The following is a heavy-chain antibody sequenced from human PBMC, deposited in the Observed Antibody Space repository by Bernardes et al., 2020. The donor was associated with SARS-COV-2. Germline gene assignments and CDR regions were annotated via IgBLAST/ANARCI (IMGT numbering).Heavy chain of an antibody. J-gene: IGHJ6*02. D-gene: IGHD2-15*01. CDR1: GYTFTSYG. CDR2: ISAYNGNT. V-gene: IGHV1-18*01. Sequence: ASVKVSCKASGYTFTSYGISWVRQAPGQGLEWMEWISAYNGNTNYAQKLQGRVTMTTDTSTSTAYMELRSLRSDDTAVYYCARDRYCSGGSCYSYYYYGMDVWGQGTTVTVSS. CDR3: ARDRYCSGGSCYSYYYYGMDV.